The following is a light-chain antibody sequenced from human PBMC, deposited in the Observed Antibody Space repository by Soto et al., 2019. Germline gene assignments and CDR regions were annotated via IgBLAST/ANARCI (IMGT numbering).Light chain of an antibody. CDR3: CSYAGSNYV. J-gene: IGLJ1*01. CDR2: EGS. Sequence: VLTQPASVSGSPGQSITISCTGTSSDVGSYNLVSWYQQHPGKAPKLMIYEGSKRPSGVSNRFSGSKSGNTASLTISGLQAEDEADYYCCSYAGSNYVFGTGTKVTVL. V-gene: IGLV2-23*01. CDR1: SSDVGSYNL.